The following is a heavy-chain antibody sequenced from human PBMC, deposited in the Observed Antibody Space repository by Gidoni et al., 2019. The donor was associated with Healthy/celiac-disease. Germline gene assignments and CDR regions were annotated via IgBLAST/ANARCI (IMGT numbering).Heavy chain of an antibody. V-gene: IGHV1-3*01. D-gene: IGHD3-16*02. Sequence: QVQLVQSGAEVKKPGASVKVSCKASGYTFTSYAMHWVRQAPGQRLEWMGWINAGNGNTKYSQKFQGRVTITRDTSASTAYMELSSLRSEDTAVYYCARDRSEDYIWGSYRYWYFDYWGQGTLVTVSS. CDR1: GYTFTSYA. CDR2: INAGNGNT. CDR3: ARDRSEDYIWGSYRYWYFDY. J-gene: IGHJ4*02.